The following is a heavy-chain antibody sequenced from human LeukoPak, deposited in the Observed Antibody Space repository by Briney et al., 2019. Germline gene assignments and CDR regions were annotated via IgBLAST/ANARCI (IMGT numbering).Heavy chain of an antibody. Sequence: GGSLRLSCAASGFTFDDYAMHWVRQAPGKGLEWVSGISWNSGSIGYADSVKGRFTISRDNAKNSLYLQMNSLRAEDTALYYCAKAAPPYYYDSSGYYDYWGQGTLVTVSS. V-gene: IGHV3-9*01. J-gene: IGHJ4*02. CDR1: GFTFDDYA. D-gene: IGHD3-22*01. CDR2: ISWNSGSI. CDR3: AKAAPPYYYDSSGYYDY.